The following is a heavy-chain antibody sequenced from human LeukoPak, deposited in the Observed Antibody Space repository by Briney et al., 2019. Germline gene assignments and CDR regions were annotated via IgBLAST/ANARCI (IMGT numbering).Heavy chain of an antibody. CDR2: ISGSGGST. J-gene: IGHJ4*02. CDR1: GFTFSSYA. Sequence: PGASLRLSCAVSGFTFSSYAMSWVRQAPGKGLEWVSAISGSGGSTYYADSVKGRFTISRDNSKNTLYLQMNSLRAEDTAVYYCAKDRAILGYDILTGFDYWGQGTLVTVSS. D-gene: IGHD3-9*01. CDR3: AKDRAILGYDILTGFDY. V-gene: IGHV3-23*01.